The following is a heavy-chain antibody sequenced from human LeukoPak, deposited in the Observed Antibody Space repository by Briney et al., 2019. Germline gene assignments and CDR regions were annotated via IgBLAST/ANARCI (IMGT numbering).Heavy chain of an antibody. CDR1: GGSFSGYY. V-gene: IGHV4-34*01. Sequence: SETLSLTCAVYGGSFSGYYWSWIRQPPGKGLEWTGEINHSGSTNYNPSLKSRVTISVDTSKNQFSLKLSSVTAADTAVYYCGRGYCSGGSCHFDYWGQGTLVTVSS. J-gene: IGHJ4*02. CDR3: GRGYCSGGSCHFDY. D-gene: IGHD2-15*01. CDR2: INHSGST.